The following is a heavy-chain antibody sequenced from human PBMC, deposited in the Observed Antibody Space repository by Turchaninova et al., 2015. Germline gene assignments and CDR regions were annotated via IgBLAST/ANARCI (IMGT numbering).Heavy chain of an antibody. D-gene: IGHD1-26*01. J-gene: IGHJ4*02. Sequence: QVQLVQSGAEVKKPGASVKVSCKASGYTFTGYYLHWVRPAPGPGLEWMGWINPNSGGTNYDQKFQCWFTIIRETSINTAYMELGRLRSDDTAVYYCARDYRDGSYRYWGQGTLVTVSS. V-gene: IGHV1-2*04. CDR2: INPNSGGT. CDR1: GYTFTGYY. CDR3: ARDYRDGSYRY.